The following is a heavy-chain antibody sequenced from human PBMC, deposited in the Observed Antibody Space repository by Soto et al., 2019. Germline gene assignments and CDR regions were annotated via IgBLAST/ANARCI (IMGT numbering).Heavy chain of an antibody. CDR3: AKVSRFLDSGLI. CDR1: GYTFTTYG. Sequence: QVQLVQSGAEVKKPGASMKVSCKASGYTFTTYGLSWVRQAPGQGLEWMGWISPYNGHTTYAQKLQGRVTMTTDTSTSTAFMELRSLRSDDTAIYYCAKVSRFLDSGLIWGQGTLVTVSS. V-gene: IGHV1-18*01. CDR2: ISPYNGHT. J-gene: IGHJ3*02. D-gene: IGHD3-10*01.